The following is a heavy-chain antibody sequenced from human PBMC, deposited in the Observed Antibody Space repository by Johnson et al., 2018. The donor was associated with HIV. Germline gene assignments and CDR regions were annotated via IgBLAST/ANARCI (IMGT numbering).Heavy chain of an antibody. J-gene: IGHJ3*02. V-gene: IGHV3-74*01. CDR2: INDIGTK. CDR3: AREVDGFDI. CDR1: GFTFSESW. Sequence: VQLVESGGGLVQPGGSLRLSCAASGFTFSESWMHWVRQAPGTGLVWVSHINDIGTKIYADSVKGRFTISRDNANNTLYLEMNRLRAEDTAVYYCAREVDGFDIWGQGTMVTVSS.